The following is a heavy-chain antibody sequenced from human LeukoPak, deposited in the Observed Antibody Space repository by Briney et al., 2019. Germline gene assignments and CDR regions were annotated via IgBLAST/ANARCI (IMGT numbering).Heavy chain of an antibody. V-gene: IGHV4-31*03. CDR2: IYYSGST. D-gene: IGHD3-22*01. J-gene: IGHJ4*02. CDR3: ARVPVDYDSSGYYDFDY. CDR1: GGSISSGGYY. Sequence: SETLSLTCTVSGGSISSGGYYWSWIRQHPGKGLEWIGYIYYSGSTYYNPSLKSRVTIPVDTSKNQFSLKLSSVTAADTAVYYCARVPVDYDSSGYYDFDYWGQGTLVTVSS.